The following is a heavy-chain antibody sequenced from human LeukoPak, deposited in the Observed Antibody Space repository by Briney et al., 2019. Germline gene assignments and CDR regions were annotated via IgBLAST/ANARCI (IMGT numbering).Heavy chain of an antibody. V-gene: IGHV3-11*01. D-gene: IGHD3-22*01. J-gene: IGHJ4*02. CDR2: ISSSGNTI. Sequence: PGGSLRLSCVASGFTFSDYYMSCIRQAPGKGLEWVSYISSSGNTIYYADSVKGRFTISRDNAKNSLYLQMNSLRAEDTAVYFCARVKYYYDSSGYYEYYFDYWGQGTLVTVSS. CDR3: ARVKYYYDSSGYYEYYFDY. CDR1: GFTFSDYY.